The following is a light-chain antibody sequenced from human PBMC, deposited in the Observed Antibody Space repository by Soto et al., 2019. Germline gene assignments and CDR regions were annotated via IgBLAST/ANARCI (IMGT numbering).Light chain of an antibody. V-gene: IGKV3-15*01. CDR3: QQYDSAPRT. CDR1: QSVSSN. J-gene: IGKJ1*01. Sequence: EIVMTQSPATLSVSPGERATLFCRASQSVSSNLAWHQQKPGQAPRLVIYGASTRATGIPARFSGSGSGTEFTLTISSLQSEDFAVYYCQQYDSAPRTFGQGTKV. CDR2: GAS.